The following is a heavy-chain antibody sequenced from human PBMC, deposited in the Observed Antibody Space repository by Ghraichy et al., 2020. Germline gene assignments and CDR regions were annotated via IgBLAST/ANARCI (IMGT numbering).Heavy chain of an antibody. Sequence: SETLSLTCTVSGGSISSSRYYWGWIRQPPGKGLEWIGSIYYSGSTYYNPSLKSRVTISVDTSKNQFSLKLSSVTAADTAVYYCASPLGYCSSSSCYTLPDYWGQGTLVTVSS. D-gene: IGHD2-2*02. J-gene: IGHJ4*02. CDR3: ASPLGYCSSSSCYTLPDY. CDR1: GGSISSSRYY. CDR2: IYYSGST. V-gene: IGHV4-39*01.